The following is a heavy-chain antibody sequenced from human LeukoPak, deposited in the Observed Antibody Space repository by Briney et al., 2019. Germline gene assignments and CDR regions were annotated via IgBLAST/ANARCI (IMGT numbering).Heavy chain of an antibody. CDR2: IYYSGST. Sequence: SETLSLTCTVSGGSISSYYWSWIRQPPGKGLEWIGYIYYSGSTNYNPSLKSRVTISVDTSKNQFSLKLSSVTAAETAVYYCARTTSFGWFDPWGQGTLVTVSS. D-gene: IGHD3-3*01. J-gene: IGHJ5*02. CDR3: ARTTSFGWFDP. CDR1: GGSISSYY. V-gene: IGHV4-59*08.